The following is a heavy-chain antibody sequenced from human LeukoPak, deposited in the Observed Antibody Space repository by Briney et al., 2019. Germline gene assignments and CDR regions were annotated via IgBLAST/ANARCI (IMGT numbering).Heavy chain of an antibody. CDR2: ISTTSNYI. CDR3: ARAGVCSTTSCDGGIDY. D-gene: IGHD2-2*01. V-gene: IGHV3-21*06. CDR1: GFTFSSYN. Sequence: PGGSLRLSCAASGFTFSSYNMKWVRQAPGKVLEWVSFISTTSNYIYYADSVRGRFTISRDNAKNSLYLQMNSLRGEDAALYYCARAGVCSTTSCDGGIDYWGQGTLVTVSS. J-gene: IGHJ4*02.